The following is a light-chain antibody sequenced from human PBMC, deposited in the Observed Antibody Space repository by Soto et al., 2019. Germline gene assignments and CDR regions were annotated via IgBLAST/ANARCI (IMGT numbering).Light chain of an antibody. Sequence: QSVLTQPPSVSGAPGQRVTISCTGSSSNIGAGYDVHWYQQLPGTAPKLLIYHNNNRPSGVPDRFSGSKSGTSASLAITGLQAEDEADYYCQSYDSSLSGSWVFGGGTQLTVL. CDR1: SSNIGAGYD. CDR2: HNN. CDR3: QSYDSSLSGSWV. J-gene: IGLJ3*02. V-gene: IGLV1-40*01.